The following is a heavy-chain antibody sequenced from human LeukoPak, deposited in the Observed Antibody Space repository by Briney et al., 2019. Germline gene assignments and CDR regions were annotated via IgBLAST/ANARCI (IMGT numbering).Heavy chain of an antibody. CDR3: ARAPVATPSEFDY. CDR1: GGSISSGGYY. Sequence: SETLSLTCTVSGGSISSGGYYWRWIRQHPGSGLEWIGYIYYSGSTYYNPSLKSRVTISVDTSKNQFSLKLSSVTAADTAVYYCARAPVATPSEFDYWGQGTLVTVSS. V-gene: IGHV4-31*03. CDR2: IYYSGST. D-gene: IGHD5-12*01. J-gene: IGHJ4*02.